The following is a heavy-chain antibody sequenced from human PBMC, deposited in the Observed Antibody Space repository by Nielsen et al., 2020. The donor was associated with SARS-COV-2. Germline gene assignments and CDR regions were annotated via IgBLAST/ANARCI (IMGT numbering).Heavy chain of an antibody. V-gene: IGHV3-9*01. D-gene: IGHD3-10*01. CDR2: ISWNSGSI. CDR3: AKDTDGSGYFDY. J-gene: IGHJ4*02. Sequence: GGSLRLSCAASGFTFDDYAMHWVRQAPGKGLEWVSGISWNSGSIGYADSVKGRFTISRDNAKNSLYLQMNSLRAEDTALYYCAKDTDGSGYFDYWGQGTLVTVSS. CDR1: GFTFDDYA.